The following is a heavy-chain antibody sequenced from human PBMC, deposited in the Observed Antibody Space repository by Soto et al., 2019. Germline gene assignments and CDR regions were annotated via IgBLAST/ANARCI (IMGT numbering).Heavy chain of an antibody. CDR3: ARGARYCGDGNCYTPFDF. J-gene: IGHJ4*02. V-gene: IGHV5-51*01. Sequence: PGESLKISCKGSGYTFTSYWIGWVRQMPGEGLEWMGVIYPSDSDISYSPSFQGKVTISADKSITTAFLHMNSLRDADTAVYYCARGARYCGDGNCYTPFDFWGQGTLVTVSS. CDR2: IYPSDSDI. D-gene: IGHD2-15*01. CDR1: GYTFTSYW.